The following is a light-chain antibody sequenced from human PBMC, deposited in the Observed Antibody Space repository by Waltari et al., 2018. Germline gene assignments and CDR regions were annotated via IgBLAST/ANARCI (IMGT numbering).Light chain of an antibody. J-gene: IGKJ4*01. CDR3: QQYNDYVS. CDR2: GAS. CDR1: QRVSTN. Sequence: DTVLTQSPATLSVSPGERATVSCGASQRVSTNLAWYQQRPGQAPRLLIYGASTRATGIPARFSGFGSGTEFILTISGLQSEDFAVYYCQQYNDYVSFGGGTNVEI. V-gene: IGKV3-15*01.